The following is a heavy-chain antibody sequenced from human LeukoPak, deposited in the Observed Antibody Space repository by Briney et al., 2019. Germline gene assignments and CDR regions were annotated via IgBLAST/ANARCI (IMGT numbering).Heavy chain of an antibody. CDR3: AREANYYGSGSYFEGTFDY. Sequence: SETLSLTCTVSGGSISSYYWSWIRQPPGKGLEWIGYIYSSGTTNYNPSLKSRVTISIDTSKNEFSLRLTFVTAADTAVYYCAREANYYGSGSYFEGTFDYWGQGSLVTVSS. CDR2: IYSSGTT. V-gene: IGHV4-59*01. D-gene: IGHD3-10*01. CDR1: GGSISSYY. J-gene: IGHJ4*02.